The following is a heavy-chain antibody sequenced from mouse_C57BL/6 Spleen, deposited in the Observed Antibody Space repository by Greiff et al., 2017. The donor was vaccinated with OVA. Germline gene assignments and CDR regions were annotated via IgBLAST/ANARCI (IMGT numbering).Heavy chain of an antibody. CDR1: GFTFSSYA. D-gene: IGHD4-1*01. Sequence: EVQLVESGEGLVKPGGSLKLSCAASGFTFSSYAMSWVRQTPEKRLEWVAYISSGGDYIYYADTVKGRFTISRDNARHTLYLKMSSLKSEDTAMYYCTRALTGTLYFDYWGQGTTLTVSS. V-gene: IGHV5-9-1*02. CDR2: ISSGGDYI. J-gene: IGHJ2*01. CDR3: TRALTGTLYFDY.